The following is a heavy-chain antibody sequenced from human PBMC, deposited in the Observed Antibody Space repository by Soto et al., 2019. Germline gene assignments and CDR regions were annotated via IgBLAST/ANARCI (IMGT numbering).Heavy chain of an antibody. CDR1: GFTVSNNY. J-gene: IGHJ4*02. V-gene: IGHV3-66*01. CDR3: AAYSHTGY. CDR2: IYSGGST. Sequence: EEQLVESGGDLVQPGGSLRLSCAASGFTVSNNYMSWVRQAPGKGLEWVSLIYSGGSTYYADSVKGRFTISRDSSKNKLYLQMNSLRAEDTAMYYCAAYSHTGYGGQGTLVTVSS. D-gene: IGHD3-16*01.